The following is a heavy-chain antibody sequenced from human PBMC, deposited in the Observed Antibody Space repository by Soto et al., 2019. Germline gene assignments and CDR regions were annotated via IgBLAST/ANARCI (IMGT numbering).Heavy chain of an antibody. V-gene: IGHV4-4*02. CDR3: ARRTWGMDV. J-gene: IGHJ6*02. CDR1: SGSIGTTNW. CDR2: IFHSGNT. Sequence: QVQLQESGPGLVKPSGTLSLTCAVSSGSIGTTNWWSWVRQTPGKGLEGIGEIFHSGNTYYNPSLASRVTISVDTSKNQFSLNLRSVTAADTAVYYCARRTWGMDVWGQRTTVTVSS. D-gene: IGHD2-8*01.